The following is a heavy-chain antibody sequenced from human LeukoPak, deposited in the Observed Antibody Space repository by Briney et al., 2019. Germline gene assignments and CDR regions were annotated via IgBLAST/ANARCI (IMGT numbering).Heavy chain of an antibody. J-gene: IGHJ5*02. CDR2: FYTSGST. Sequence: PSQTLSLTCTVSGGSISSGSYFWSWIRQPAGKGLEWIGRFYTSGSTNYNPSLKSRVTISLDTSKNQFSLKLSSVTAADTAVYYCARHGVGFDPWGQGTLVTVSS. V-gene: IGHV4-61*02. D-gene: IGHD2-8*01. CDR3: ARHGVGFDP. CDR1: GGSISSGSYF.